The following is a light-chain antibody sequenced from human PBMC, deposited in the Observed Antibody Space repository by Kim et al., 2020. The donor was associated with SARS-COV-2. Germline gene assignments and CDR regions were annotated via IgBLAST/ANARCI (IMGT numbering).Light chain of an antibody. Sequence: EIVMTQSPATLSVSPGERATLSCRASQSVSSNLAWYQQKLGQAPRLLIYGASTRATGIPARFSGSGSGTEFTLTISSLESEDFAVYYCQQYNSWVTFGQGTRLEIK. J-gene: IGKJ5*01. CDR2: GAS. CDR3: QQYNSWVT. V-gene: IGKV3D-15*01. CDR1: QSVSSN.